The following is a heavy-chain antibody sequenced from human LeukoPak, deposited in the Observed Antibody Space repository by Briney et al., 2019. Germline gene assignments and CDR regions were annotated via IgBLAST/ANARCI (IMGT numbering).Heavy chain of an antibody. D-gene: IGHD3-10*01. CDR2: FRRKAYGGTT. CDR3: TMGSRYYGSGNQANDY. J-gene: IGHJ4*02. Sequence: GGSLRPPFTPSGFTFGDIVISWVGQAPGKGLEGEGLFRRKAYGGTTEYAASVKGRFTISRDDSKSIAYLQMNSLKTEDTAVYYCTMGSRYYGSGNQANDYWGQGTLVTASS. V-gene: IGHV3-49*04. CDR1: GFTFGDIV.